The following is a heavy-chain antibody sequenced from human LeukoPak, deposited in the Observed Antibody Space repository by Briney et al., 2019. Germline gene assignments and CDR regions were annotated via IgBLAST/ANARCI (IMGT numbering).Heavy chain of an antibody. D-gene: IGHD6-19*01. CDR1: GFTFSSYS. CDR2: ISSRRSYI. Sequence: GGSLTLSCAAFGFTFSSYSMNWVRPAPGKGRGWVASISSRRSYIYYADSVKGRFTISRHKPKNSLYLQMNSLRAEEPAVYYCVSGSVWAKYYFDYWGQGTLVTVSS. J-gene: IGHJ4*02. CDR3: VSGSVWAKYYFDY. V-gene: IGHV3-21*01.